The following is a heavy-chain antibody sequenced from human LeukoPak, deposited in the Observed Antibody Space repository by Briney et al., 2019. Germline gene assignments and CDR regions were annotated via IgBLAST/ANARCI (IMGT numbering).Heavy chain of an antibody. V-gene: IGHV3-21*06. CDR1: GFTFNNYA. CDR2: ISGTSSYV. D-gene: IGHD5-24*01. J-gene: IGHJ4*02. CDR3: ARDQGRWLQLRFDY. Sequence: PGGSLGLSCAASGFTFNNYAMNWVRQAPGKGLEWVSAISGTSSYVHYADSVKGRFTISRDNAKSSLYLQMNTLRAEDTAVYYCARDQGRWLQLRFDYWGQGTLVTVSS.